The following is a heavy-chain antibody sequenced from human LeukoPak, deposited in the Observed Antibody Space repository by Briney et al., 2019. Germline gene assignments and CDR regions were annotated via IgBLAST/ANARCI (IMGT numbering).Heavy chain of an antibody. V-gene: IGHV3-23*01. CDR2: ISGSGGST. D-gene: IGHD3-10*01. J-gene: IGHJ6*03. Sequence: GGSLRLSCAASGFTFSSYAMSWVRQAPGKGLEWVSAISGSGGSTYYADSVKGRFTISRDNSKNTLYLQMNSLRAEDTAVYYCAKIYGSGVLLPMDVWGKGTTVTVSS. CDR1: GFTFSSYA. CDR3: AKIYGSGVLLPMDV.